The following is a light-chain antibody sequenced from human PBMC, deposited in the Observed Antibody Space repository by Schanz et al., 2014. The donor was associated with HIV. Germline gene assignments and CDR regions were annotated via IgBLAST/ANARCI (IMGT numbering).Light chain of an antibody. CDR3: AAWDDSLSGYV. Sequence: QSVLTQPPSVSAAPGQRVTISCSGSSSNIGAGYDVHWYQQLPGTAPKLLIYGNSNRPSGVPDRFSGSKSGTSASLAISGLRSEDEADYYCAAWDDSLSGYVFGTGTKVTVL. V-gene: IGLV1-40*01. CDR1: SSNIGAGYD. J-gene: IGLJ1*01. CDR2: GNS.